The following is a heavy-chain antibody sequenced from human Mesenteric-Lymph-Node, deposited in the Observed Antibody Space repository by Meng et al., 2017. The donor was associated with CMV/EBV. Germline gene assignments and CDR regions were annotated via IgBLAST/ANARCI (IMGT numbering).Heavy chain of an antibody. Sequence: GGSLRLSCAASGFTFDDYAMHWVRQAPGKGLEWVSGISWNSGSVGYADSVKGRFIISRDNAKNSLYLQMNSLRTEDMAFYYCAKTTSYYYVMDVWGQGTTVTVLL. D-gene: IGHD1-1*01. J-gene: IGHJ6*02. CDR3: AKTTSYYYVMDV. CDR1: GFTFDDYA. CDR2: ISWNSGSV. V-gene: IGHV3-9*03.